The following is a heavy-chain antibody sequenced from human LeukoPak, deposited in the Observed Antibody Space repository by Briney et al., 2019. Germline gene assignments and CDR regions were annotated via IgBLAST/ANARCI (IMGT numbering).Heavy chain of an antibody. D-gene: IGHD5-18*01. J-gene: IGHJ4*02. V-gene: IGHV4-34*01. CDR3: ARLFGYSYGSFDY. Sequence: SETLSLTCAVYGGSFSGYYWIWIRQPPGKGLEWIGEISHSGSINYNPSLKSRVIISVDTSKNQFSLKLGSVTAADTAVYYCARLFGYSYGSFDYWGQGTLVTVSS. CDR1: GGSFSGYY. CDR2: ISHSGSI.